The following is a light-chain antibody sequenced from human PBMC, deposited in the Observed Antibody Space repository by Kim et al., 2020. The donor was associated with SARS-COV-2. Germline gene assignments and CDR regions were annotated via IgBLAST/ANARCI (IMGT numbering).Light chain of an antibody. V-gene: IGKV2-30*01. Sequence: PATISWWSSQILGYSDRNTYLAWFHQRPGQPPRRLVYKVSSRDSGVPERFSGSGSGTDFKLKISRLEAEDVGIYYCMQGTRWPPMFGEGTKVDIK. CDR3: MQGTRWPPM. J-gene: IGKJ1*01. CDR1: QILGYSDRNTY. CDR2: KVS.